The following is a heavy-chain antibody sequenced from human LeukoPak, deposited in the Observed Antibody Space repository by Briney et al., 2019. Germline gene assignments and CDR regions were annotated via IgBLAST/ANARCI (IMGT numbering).Heavy chain of an antibody. CDR2: IRYDGSNK. CDR1: GFTFSSYG. D-gene: IGHD1-26*01. Sequence: GGSLRLSCAASGFTFSSYGMHWVRQAPGKGLEWVAFIRYDGSNKYYADSVKGRFTISRDNSKNTLYLQMNSLRAEDTAVYYRAKDLVHSGSYLGPSDYWGQGTLVTVSS. CDR3: AKDLVHSGSYLGPSDY. J-gene: IGHJ4*02. V-gene: IGHV3-30*02.